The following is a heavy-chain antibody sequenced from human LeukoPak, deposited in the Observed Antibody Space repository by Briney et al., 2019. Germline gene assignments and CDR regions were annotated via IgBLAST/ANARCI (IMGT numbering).Heavy chain of an antibody. Sequence: GGSLRLSCVASGFTLSDYGMSWARQAPGKGLEWISYITMNSVKFYADSVRGRFAISRDNDKNSVYLQMNSLRDEGTAVYYCARDRGYDSSGFDYWGQGTLVTVSS. CDR2: ITMNSVK. J-gene: IGHJ4*02. CDR3: ARDRGYDSSGFDY. D-gene: IGHD3-22*01. V-gene: IGHV3-48*02. CDR1: GFTLSDYG.